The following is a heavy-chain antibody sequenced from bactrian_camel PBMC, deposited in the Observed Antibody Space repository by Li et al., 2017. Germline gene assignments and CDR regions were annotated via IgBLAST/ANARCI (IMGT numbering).Heavy chain of an antibody. CDR1: GFTFSSYA. J-gene: IGHJ6*01. V-gene: IGHV3S31*01. CDR3: AAAEAGRGTWPDDDGY. D-gene: IGHD3*01. Sequence: VQLVESGGGLVQPGGSLRLSCAASGFTFSSYAMSWVRQAPGKGLEWVSTIRSTGSNTYYTDSVKGQFTISRDNAKNTLYLQMNSLKPEDTAMYYCAAAEAGRGTWPDDDGYWGQGTQVTVS. CDR2: IRSTGSNT.